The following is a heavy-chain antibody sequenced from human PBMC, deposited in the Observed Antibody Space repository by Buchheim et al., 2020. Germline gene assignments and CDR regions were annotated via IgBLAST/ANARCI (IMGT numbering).Heavy chain of an antibody. J-gene: IGHJ6*02. V-gene: IGHV3-74*01. CDR3: ARDSSDAVLGIYYYYGMDV. CDR2: FNSGANSI. D-gene: IGHD6-19*01. Sequence: EVQLEESGGGLVQPGGSLKLSCAASGFTLSSYWVHWVRQAPGKGLMWVSRFNSGANSINYADSVRGRFTISRDYAKNTVYLQMNSLSAEDTAVYYCARDSSDAVLGIYYYYGMDVWGQGTT. CDR1: GFTLSSYW.